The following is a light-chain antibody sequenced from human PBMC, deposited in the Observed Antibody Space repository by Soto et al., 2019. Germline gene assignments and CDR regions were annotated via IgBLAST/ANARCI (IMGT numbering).Light chain of an antibody. J-gene: IGKJ4*01. CDR1: RTIDSW. V-gene: IGKV1-39*01. Sequence: DIDMNQSPSTLSASVGYRDTTSLRASRTIDSWLAWYQQKLGKAPKLLIYAASSLQSGVPSRFSGSGYGTDFNLTISSLQTEDFATYYCQQSYSTPLTFGGGTKVDIK. CDR2: AAS. CDR3: QQSYSTPLT.